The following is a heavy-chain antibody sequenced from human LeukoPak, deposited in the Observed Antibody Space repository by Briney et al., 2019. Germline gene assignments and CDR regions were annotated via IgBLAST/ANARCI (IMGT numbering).Heavy chain of an antibody. CDR1: GFTFSSYS. CDR2: ISSSGSYI. D-gene: IGHD3-22*01. CDR3: ARGAYYYDSSGYEGAFDI. Sequence: GGSLRLSCAASGFTFSSYSMNWVRQAPGKGLEWVSSISSSGSYISYPDSVKGRFTISRDNAKNSLFLQMNSLRDEDTAVYYCARGAYYYDSSGYEGAFDIWGQGTMVTVSS. V-gene: IGHV3-21*01. J-gene: IGHJ3*02.